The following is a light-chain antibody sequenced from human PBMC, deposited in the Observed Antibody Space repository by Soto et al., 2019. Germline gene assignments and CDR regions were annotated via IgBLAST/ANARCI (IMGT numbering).Light chain of an antibody. V-gene: IGKV3-15*01. J-gene: IGKJ1*01. CDR2: GAS. CDR1: QSVSSN. Sequence: EIVMTQSPANLSVSPGERATLSCRASQSVSSNLAWYQQKPGQAPRLLIYGASTRATGIPARFSGSGSGTEFTLTISSLQSEDFAVYYCQQYNNWPPWTFGQGTKVDTK. CDR3: QQYNNWPPWT.